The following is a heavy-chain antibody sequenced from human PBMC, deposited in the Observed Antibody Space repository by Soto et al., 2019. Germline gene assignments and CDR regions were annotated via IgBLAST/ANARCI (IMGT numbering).Heavy chain of an antibody. V-gene: IGHV4-59*08. CDR3: ARRSGSAIDY. J-gene: IGHJ4*02. D-gene: IGHD3-10*01. CDR1: GGSISSYY. CDR2: IYYSGST. Sequence: QVQLQESGPGLVKPSETLSLTCTVSGGSISSYYWSWIRQPPGKGLEWIGYIYYSGSTNYNPSLXSXVXIXXDTSKNQFALKLSSVTAADTAVYYCARRSGSAIDYWGQGTLVTVSS.